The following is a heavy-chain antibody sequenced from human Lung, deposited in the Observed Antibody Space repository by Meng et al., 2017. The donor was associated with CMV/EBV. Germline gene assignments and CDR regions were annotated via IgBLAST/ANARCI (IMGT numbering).Heavy chain of an antibody. Sequence: GESXKISCAASGFIFSDHRMDWIRQAPGKGLEWVARIRHKAAGYSTEYAASVRGRFTVSRDDSKNSVYLQMSSLRTEDTAVCHCTRDGGSYDFADYWGQGXLVTVSS. J-gene: IGHJ4*02. CDR2: IRHKAAGYST. V-gene: IGHV3-72*01. D-gene: IGHD1-26*01. CDR3: TRDGGSYDFADY. CDR1: GFIFSDHR.